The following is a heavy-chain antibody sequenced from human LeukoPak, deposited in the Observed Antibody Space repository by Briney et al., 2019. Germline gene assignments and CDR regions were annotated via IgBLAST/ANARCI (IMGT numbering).Heavy chain of an antibody. CDR2: IYYSGST. J-gene: IGHJ6*02. CDR3: ARGYPLSGMDV. V-gene: IGHV4-59*01. D-gene: IGHD1-1*01. CDR1: GGSISSYY. Sequence: SETLSLTCTVSGGSISSYYWSWIRQPPGKGLEWIGYIYYSGSTNYNPSLKSRVTISVDTSKNQFSLKLSSVTAADTAVYYCARGYPLSGMDVWGQGTTVTVSS.